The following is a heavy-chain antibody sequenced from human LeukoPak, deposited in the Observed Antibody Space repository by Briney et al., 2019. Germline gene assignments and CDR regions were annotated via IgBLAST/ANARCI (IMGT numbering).Heavy chain of an antibody. J-gene: IGHJ4*02. CDR2: ISGSGGST. CDR3: AKNPGIAAAGTSHIDY. D-gene: IGHD6-13*01. CDR1: GFTISSYA. Sequence: GGSLRLSCAVSGFTISSYAMSWVRQAPGKGLEWVSAISGSGGSTYYADSVKGRFTISRDNSKNTLYLQMNSLRAEDTAVYYCAKNPGIAAAGTSHIDYWGQGTLVTVSS. V-gene: IGHV3-23*01.